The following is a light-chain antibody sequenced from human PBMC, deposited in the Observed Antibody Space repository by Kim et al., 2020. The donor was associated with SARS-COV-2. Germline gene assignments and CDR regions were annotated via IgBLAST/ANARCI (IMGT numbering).Light chain of an antibody. CDR1: QGINSA. CDR2: DTS. Sequence: AAVGDRVTFTCRAGQGINSALAWYQQTPGKGPKLLIYDTSRLESGVPSRFSGSGSGTDFTLTISILKPEDFATYYCQQFNSYPRTFGQGTKLEI. CDR3: QQFNSYPRT. V-gene: IGKV1-13*02. J-gene: IGKJ2*01.